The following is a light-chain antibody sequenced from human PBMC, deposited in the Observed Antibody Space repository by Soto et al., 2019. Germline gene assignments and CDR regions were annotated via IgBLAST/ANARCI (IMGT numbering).Light chain of an antibody. CDR2: AAS. CDR1: QGISNF. CDR3: QKYNSAPQT. Sequence: IRMTQSPSSLSASAGDGGTITCRASQGISNFLAWYQQKPGKVPKLLIYAASTLQSGVPSRFSGSGSGTDFTLTISSLQPEDVATYYCQKYNSAPQTFGPGTKVDIK. V-gene: IGKV1-27*01. J-gene: IGKJ3*01.